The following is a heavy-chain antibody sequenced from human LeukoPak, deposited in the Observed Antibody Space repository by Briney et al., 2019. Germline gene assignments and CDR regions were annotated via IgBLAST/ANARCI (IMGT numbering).Heavy chain of an antibody. CDR1: GFTFSSYA. V-gene: IGHV3-23*01. J-gene: IGHJ4*02. CDR2: ISGSGGST. Sequence: GGSLRLSCAASGFTFSSYAMSWVRQAPGKGLEWVSAISGSGGSTYYADSVKGRFAIFRDNSRNTLYLQMNSLRAEDTAVYYCAKFSIFGVVIHYFDYWGQGTLVTVSS. D-gene: IGHD3-3*01. CDR3: AKFSIFGVVIHYFDY.